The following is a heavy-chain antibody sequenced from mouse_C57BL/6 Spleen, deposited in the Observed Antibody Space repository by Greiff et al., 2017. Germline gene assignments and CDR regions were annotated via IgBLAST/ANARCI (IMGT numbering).Heavy chain of an antibody. CDR3: ASTGYFDY. CDR2: IDPSDCET. J-gene: IGHJ2*01. V-gene: IGHV1-52*01. Sequence: VQLQQPGAELVRPGSSVKLSCKASGYTFTSYWMHWVKQRPIQGLEWIGNIDPSDCETHYNQKFKDKDTLTVDKSSSTAYMQLSSLTAEDSAVYYCASTGYFDYWGQGTTLTVSS. CDR1: GYTFTSYW.